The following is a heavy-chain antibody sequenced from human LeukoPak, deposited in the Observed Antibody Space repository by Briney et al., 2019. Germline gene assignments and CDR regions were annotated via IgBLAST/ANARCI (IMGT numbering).Heavy chain of an antibody. CDR3: ARAGRRTGAFDI. J-gene: IGHJ3*02. Sequence: ASVQRSFKASGYTFTNYYMHWVRPAPGQGLEWMGIINPSGGTTSYAQKFQGRVTMTRDTSTRTVYMELSSLRSEDTAVYHCARAGRRTGAFDIWGQGTMVTVSS. CDR2: INPSGGTT. CDR1: GYTFTNYY. V-gene: IGHV1-46*01. D-gene: IGHD1-14*01.